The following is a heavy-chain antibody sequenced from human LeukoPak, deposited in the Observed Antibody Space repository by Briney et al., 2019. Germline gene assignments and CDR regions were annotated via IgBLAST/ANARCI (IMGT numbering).Heavy chain of an antibody. CDR2: ISSSSNTI. V-gene: IGHV3-48*02. CDR3: ARTFDGSSWYFDY. Sequence: GGSLRLSCAASGFTFSSYSMNWVRQAPGKGLEWVSYISSSSNTIYYADSVKGRFTISRDNAKNSLYLQMNSLRDEDTAVYYCARTFDGSSWYFDYWGRGTLVTVSS. J-gene: IGHJ4*02. D-gene: IGHD2-2*01. CDR1: GFTFSSYS.